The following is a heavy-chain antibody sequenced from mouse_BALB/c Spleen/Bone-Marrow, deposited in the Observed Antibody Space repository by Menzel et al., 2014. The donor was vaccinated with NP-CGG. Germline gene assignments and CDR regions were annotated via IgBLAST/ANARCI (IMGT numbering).Heavy chain of an antibody. J-gene: IGHJ2*01. V-gene: IGHV14-3*02. Sequence: DVHLVESGAELVKPGASVELSCTASGFNIKDTYMHWVKQRPEQGLEWIGRIDPANGNTKYDPKFQGKATITADTSSNTAYLQLSSLTSEDTAVYYCASYVYGYYFDYWGQGTTLTVSS. CDR2: IDPANGNT. CDR1: GFNIKDTY. D-gene: IGHD2-2*01. CDR3: ASYVYGYYFDY.